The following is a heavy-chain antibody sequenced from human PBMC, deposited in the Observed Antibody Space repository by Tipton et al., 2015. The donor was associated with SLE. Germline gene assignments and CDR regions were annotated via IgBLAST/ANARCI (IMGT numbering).Heavy chain of an antibody. CDR2: IYYSGST. CDR3: SILGITMVRGVSYGMDV. Sequence: TLSLTCTVSGGSISSSSYYWGWIRQPPGKGLEWIGSIYYSGSTYYNPSLKSRVTISVDTSKNQFSLKLSSVTAADTAVYYCSILGITMVRGVSYGMDVWGQGTTVTVFS. J-gene: IGHJ6*02. D-gene: IGHD3-10*01. CDR1: GGSISSSSYY. V-gene: IGHV4-39*07.